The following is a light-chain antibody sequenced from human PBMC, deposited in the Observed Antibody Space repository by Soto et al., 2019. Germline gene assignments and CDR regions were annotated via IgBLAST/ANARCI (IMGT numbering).Light chain of an antibody. CDR1: SSDVGGYNY. Sequence: QSALTQPRSVSGSPGQSVTISCTGTSSDVGGYNYVSWYQQHPGKAPKLMIYDVSKRPSGVPGRFSGSKSGNTASLTISGLQAEDEAEYYCCSYAGSYRVFGTGTKVTVL. V-gene: IGLV2-11*01. J-gene: IGLJ1*01. CDR2: DVS. CDR3: CSYAGSYRV.